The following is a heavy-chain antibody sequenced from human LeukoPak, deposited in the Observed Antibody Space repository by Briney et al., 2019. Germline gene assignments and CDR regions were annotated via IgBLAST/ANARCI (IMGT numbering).Heavy chain of an antibody. V-gene: IGHV1-18*04. CDR3: ARVGPYCSSTSCYRLFDY. Sequence: ASVKVSCKASGYTFTSYGISWVRQAPGQGLEWMGWISAYNGNTNYAQKLQGRVTMTTDTSTSTAYMGLRSLRSDDTAVYYCARVGPYCSSTSCYRLFDYWGQGTLVTVSS. D-gene: IGHD2-2*01. CDR1: GYTFTSYG. CDR2: ISAYNGNT. J-gene: IGHJ4*02.